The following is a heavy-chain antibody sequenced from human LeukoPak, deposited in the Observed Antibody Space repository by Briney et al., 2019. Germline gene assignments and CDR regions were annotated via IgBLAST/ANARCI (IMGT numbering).Heavy chain of an antibody. J-gene: IGHJ6*02. V-gene: IGHV1-24*01. Sequence: ASVKVSCKVSGYTLTELSMHRVRQAPGKGLEWMGGFDPEDGETIYAQKFQGRVTMTEDTSTDTAYMELSSLRSEDTAVYYCAGVSYYYYGMDVWGQGTTVTVSS. CDR3: AGVSYYYYGMDV. CDR2: FDPEDGET. CDR1: GYTLTELS.